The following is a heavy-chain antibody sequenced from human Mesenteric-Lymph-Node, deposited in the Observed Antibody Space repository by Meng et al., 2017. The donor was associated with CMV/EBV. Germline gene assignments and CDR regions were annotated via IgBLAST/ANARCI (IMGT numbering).Heavy chain of an antibody. CDR1: GFSLRTSAEG. CDR3: APLLRFLEWSWGFDP. CDR2: IYWNDDR. V-gene: IGHV2-5*01. J-gene: IGHJ5*02. Sequence: GFSLRTSAEGVGWIRHPPGKALEWLGHIYWNDDRRYNPSLKTRVTITKNSSKSQVVLTMTNMDPVDTATYYCAPLLRFLEWSWGFDPWGQGTLVTVSS. D-gene: IGHD3-3*01.